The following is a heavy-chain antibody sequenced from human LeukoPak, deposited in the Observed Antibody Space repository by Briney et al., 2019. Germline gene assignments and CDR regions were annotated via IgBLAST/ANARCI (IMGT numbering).Heavy chain of an antibody. CDR3: AKALSGTYYNWFDP. D-gene: IGHD1-26*01. J-gene: IGHJ5*02. CDR2: ISYDGSNK. Sequence: GGSLRLSCAASGFTFKNYVMHWVRQAPGKGLGWGAVISYDGSNKYYGDSVKGRFTISRDNSKNTLFLQMNSLRAEDTAVYYCAKALSGTYYNWFDPWGQGTLVTVSS. CDR1: GFTFKNYV. V-gene: IGHV3-30*18.